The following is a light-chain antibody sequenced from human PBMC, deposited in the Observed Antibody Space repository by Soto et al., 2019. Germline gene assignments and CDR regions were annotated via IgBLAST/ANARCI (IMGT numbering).Light chain of an antibody. CDR3: CSYAGFSPLV. CDR1: SSDVGTYDL. Sequence: QSVLTQPASVSGSPGQSVTISCTGSSSDVGTYDLVSWYQQHPGKAPKFLIYDGTKRPSGVSNRFSGSKSGNTASLTISGLQAEDEADYFCCSYAGFSPLVFGGGTKLTVL. CDR2: DGT. V-gene: IGLV2-23*01. J-gene: IGLJ3*02.